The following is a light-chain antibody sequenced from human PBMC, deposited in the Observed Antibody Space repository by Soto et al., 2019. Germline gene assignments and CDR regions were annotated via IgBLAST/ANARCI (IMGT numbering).Light chain of an antibody. Sequence: DIMLTQSPDSLAVSLGERATINCRSNQSLFYRSNNQNYLSWYQQKPGQPPKLLIYWASTRESGVPDRFTGSGSGTDFTLTISSLQAEDVAVYYCQQFYSTWTFGQGTKLEIK. J-gene: IGKJ1*01. CDR2: WAS. CDR3: QQFYSTWT. CDR1: QSLFYRSNNQNY. V-gene: IGKV4-1*01.